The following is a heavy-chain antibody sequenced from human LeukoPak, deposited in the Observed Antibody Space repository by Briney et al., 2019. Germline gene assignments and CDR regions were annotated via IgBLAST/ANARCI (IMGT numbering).Heavy chain of an antibody. Sequence: GCSVKVSCKASLGTFSSYAISWVRPAPGQGLEWMGRIIPMFGITNYAQKFQGRVTLTAEKSTSTAYMELSSLRSEDTAVYYCARYYYDSSGLSQTFFGYWRQGTLVTVSS. D-gene: IGHD3-22*01. CDR1: LGTFSSYA. CDR2: IIPMFGIT. J-gene: IGHJ4*02. CDR3: ARYYYDSSGLSQTFFGY. V-gene: IGHV1-69*04.